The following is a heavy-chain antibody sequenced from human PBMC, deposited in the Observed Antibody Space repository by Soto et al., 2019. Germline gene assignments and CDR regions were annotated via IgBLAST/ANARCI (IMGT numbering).Heavy chain of an antibody. D-gene: IGHD5-12*01. CDR3: VRPDGYNQNFEP. CDR1: GYTFASYH. Sequence: HVQLVQSGTEAKKPGASVKVSCTASGYTFASYHLHWVRQAPGQGLEWMGVINPSGGSPTYAQRFQGRVTMTWDTSTSTAHMELSSLIRDDTALYFCVRPDGYNQNFEPWGQGTLVTVSS. V-gene: IGHV1-46*01. CDR2: INPSGGSP. J-gene: IGHJ5*02.